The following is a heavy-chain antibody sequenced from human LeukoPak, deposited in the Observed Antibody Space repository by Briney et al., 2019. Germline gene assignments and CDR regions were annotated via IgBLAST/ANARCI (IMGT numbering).Heavy chain of an antibody. CDR3: AKPKDNPLYYFDY. J-gene: IGHJ4*02. Sequence: GGSLRLSCAASGFTFSAYSMTWVRQAPGKGLEWVSLIASNGGNTYYADSVKGRFTVSRDNSKNTLYLQMNSLRAEDTAVYYCAKPKDNPLYYFDYWGQGTLVTVSS. CDR2: IASNGGNT. D-gene: IGHD1-14*01. V-gene: IGHV3-23*01. CDR1: GFTFSAYS.